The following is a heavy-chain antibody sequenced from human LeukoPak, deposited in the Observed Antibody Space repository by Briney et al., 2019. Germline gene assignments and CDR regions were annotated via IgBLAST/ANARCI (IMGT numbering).Heavy chain of an antibody. D-gene: IGHD5-24*01. V-gene: IGHV3-66*01. CDR1: GFTVSSNY. CDR3: ARDARGRDGYNFFDY. Sequence: GGSLRLSCAASGFTVSSNYMSWVRQAPGKGLEWVSVIYSGDNTYYADSVKGRFTISRDISKNTLYLQMNSLRAEDTAVYYCARDARGRDGYNFFDYWGQGTLVTVSS. J-gene: IGHJ4*02. CDR2: IYSGDNT.